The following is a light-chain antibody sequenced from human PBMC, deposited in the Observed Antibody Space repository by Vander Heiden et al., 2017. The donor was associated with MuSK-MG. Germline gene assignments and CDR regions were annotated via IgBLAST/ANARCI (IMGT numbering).Light chain of an antibody. V-gene: IGLV3-1*01. J-gene: IGLJ2*01. Sequence: SYEVTQPPSVSVSPGQTASISCSGDKLRDKYVCWYQKKPGQSPVLVIYQNDKRPSGIPERISGSKYGNTATLTISGAQAMDEADYYCQAWDITVVCGGGTKLTVL. CDR2: QND. CDR1: KLRDKY. CDR3: QAWDITVV.